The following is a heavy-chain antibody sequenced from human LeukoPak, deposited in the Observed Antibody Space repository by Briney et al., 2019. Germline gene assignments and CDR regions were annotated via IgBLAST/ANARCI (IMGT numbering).Heavy chain of an antibody. CDR1: GFTFSSYA. J-gene: IGHJ5*02. V-gene: IGHV3-23*01. Sequence: GGSLRLSCVASGFTFSSYAINWVRQAPGRGLEWVSIISGSGDNTNYADSVKGRFTISRDNSKNTLYLQMNSLRAEDTAVYYCANWFDPWGQGPLVTVSS. CDR2: ISGSGDNT. CDR3: ANWFDP.